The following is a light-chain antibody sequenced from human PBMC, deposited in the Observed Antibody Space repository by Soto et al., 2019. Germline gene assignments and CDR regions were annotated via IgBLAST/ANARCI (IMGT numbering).Light chain of an antibody. CDR2: GAS. Sequence: EVVMTQSPATLSVSPGERVTLSCRASQSINAHLAWYQQKPGQAPRLLIHGASTRAAGIPARFSGSGFGTEFILTISSMQSEDFPVYYCQQYNTWLWTFGQGTKVEIQ. V-gene: IGKV3-15*01. CDR3: QQYNTWLWT. J-gene: IGKJ1*01. CDR1: QSINAH.